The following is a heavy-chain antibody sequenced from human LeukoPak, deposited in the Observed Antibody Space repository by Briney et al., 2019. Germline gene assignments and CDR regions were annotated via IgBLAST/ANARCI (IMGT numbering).Heavy chain of an antibody. V-gene: IGHV3-48*01. J-gene: IGHJ6*03. D-gene: IGHD1-1*01. CDR1: GFTFSSYS. Sequence: GGSLRLSCAASGFTFSSYSMNWVRQAPGKGLEWVSYISSSSSTIYYADSVKGRFTISRDNAKNSLYLQMNSLRAEDTAVYYCARAKDRYDSDYYYYYYMDVWGKGTTVTVSS. CDR2: ISSSSSTI. CDR3: ARAKDRYDSDYYYYYYMDV.